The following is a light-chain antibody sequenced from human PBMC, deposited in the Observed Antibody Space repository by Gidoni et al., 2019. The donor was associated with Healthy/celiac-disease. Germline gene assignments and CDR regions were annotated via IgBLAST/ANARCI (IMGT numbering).Light chain of an antibody. Sequence: DIVMTKSPDSLAVSLGERATINCKSSQRVLYSSNNKNYLAWYQQKPGQPPKLLIYWASTRESGVPDRFSGSGSGTDFTLTISSLQAEDVAVYYCQQYYSTPQTFXQXTKVEIK. CDR3: QQYYSTPQT. J-gene: IGKJ1*01. CDR1: QRVLYSSNNKNY. CDR2: WAS. V-gene: IGKV4-1*01.